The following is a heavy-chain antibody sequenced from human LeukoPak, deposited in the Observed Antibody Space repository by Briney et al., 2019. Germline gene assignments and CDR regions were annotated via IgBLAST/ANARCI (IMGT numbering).Heavy chain of an antibody. CDR1: GGTFSSYA. CDR3: ARDRTLWAVAGTDPHGAFDI. CDR2: MIPIFGTA. D-gene: IGHD6-19*01. Sequence: SVKVSCKASGGTFSSYAISWVRQAPGQGLEWMGRMIPIFGTANYAQKFQGRVTITTDESTSTAYMELSSLRSEDTAVYYCARDRTLWAVAGTDPHGAFDIWGQGTMVTVSS. J-gene: IGHJ3*02. V-gene: IGHV1-69*05.